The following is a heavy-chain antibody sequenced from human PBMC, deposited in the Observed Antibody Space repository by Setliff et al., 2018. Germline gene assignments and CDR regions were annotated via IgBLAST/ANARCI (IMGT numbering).Heavy chain of an antibody. J-gene: IGHJ5*02. V-gene: IGHV1-2*04. Sequence: GASVKVSCKASGYTFTGYYMHWVRQAPGQGLEWMGWINPNSGGTNYAQKFQGWVTMTRDTSISTAYMELSSLRSEDTAVYYCARVLQFLDWFDPWGQGTLVTVSS. CDR1: GYTFTGYY. D-gene: IGHD3-3*01. CDR2: INPNSGGT. CDR3: ARVLQFLDWFDP.